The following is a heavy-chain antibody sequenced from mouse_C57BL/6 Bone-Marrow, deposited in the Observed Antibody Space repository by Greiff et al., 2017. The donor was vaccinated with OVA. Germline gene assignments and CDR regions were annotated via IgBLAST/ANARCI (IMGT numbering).Heavy chain of an antibody. CDR3: ARWNTTVVADWYFDV. V-gene: IGHV7-3*01. J-gene: IGHJ1*03. Sequence: EVKLMESGGGLVQPGGSLSLSCAASGFTFTDYYMSWVRQPPGKALEWLGFIRNKANGYTTEYSASVKGRFTISRDNSQSILYLQMNALRAEDSATYYCARWNTTVVADWYFDVWSTGTTVTVSS. CDR1: GFTFTDYY. CDR2: IRNKANGYTT. D-gene: IGHD1-1*01.